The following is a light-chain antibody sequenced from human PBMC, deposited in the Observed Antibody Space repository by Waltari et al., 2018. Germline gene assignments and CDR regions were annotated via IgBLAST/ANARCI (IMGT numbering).Light chain of an antibody. Sequence: ELVLTQSPGTLSLSPGERATLSCRASQSVKGTLAWYQQKPGQSPRLLIYGSSTRATGIPDRFSGSGFGTDFTLTISRLEPEDFAVYYCQHYVSLPVTFGQGTKVEIK. J-gene: IGKJ1*01. CDR1: QSVKGT. CDR3: QHYVSLPVT. V-gene: IGKV3-20*01. CDR2: GSS.